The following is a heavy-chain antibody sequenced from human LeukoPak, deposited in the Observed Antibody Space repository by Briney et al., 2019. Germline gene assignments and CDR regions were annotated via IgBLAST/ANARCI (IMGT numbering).Heavy chain of an antibody. Sequence: GGSLRLSCAASGFTFSSYGMSWVRQAPGKGLEWVSAISGSGGSTYYADSVKGRFTISRDNSKNTLYLQMNSLRAEDTAVYYCARGTYGSGINWFDPWGQGTLVTVSS. CDR3: ARGTYGSGINWFDP. CDR1: GFTFSSYG. J-gene: IGHJ5*02. CDR2: ISGSGGST. D-gene: IGHD3-10*01. V-gene: IGHV3-23*01.